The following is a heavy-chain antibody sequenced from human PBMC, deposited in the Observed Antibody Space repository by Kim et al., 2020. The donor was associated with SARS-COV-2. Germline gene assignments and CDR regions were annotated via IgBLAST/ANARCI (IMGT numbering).Heavy chain of an antibody. CDR3: TRDPHRGSGSTETGG. Sequence: GGSLRLSCAASGFTVSSNYMNWVRQAPGKGLEWVSVIFAGGSTYYADSVKGRFTMSRDNSKNTVYLQMSSLRAEDTAVYYCTRDPHRGSGSTETGGWGQRTLVAVAS. CDR2: IFAGGST. CDR1: GFTVSSNY. J-gene: IGHJ4*02. V-gene: IGHV3-66*01. D-gene: IGHD3-10*01.